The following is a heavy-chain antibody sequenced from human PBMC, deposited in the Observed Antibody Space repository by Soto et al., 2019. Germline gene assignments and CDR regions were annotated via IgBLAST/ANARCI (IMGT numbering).Heavy chain of an antibody. Sequence: QVQLVQSGAEVKKPGASVKVSCKASGYTFINYDINWVRQAPGQGLEWVGWMNPDSGNTGYAQNFQGRVTMTGNTSISSVYMELSSLTSEDTAVYYCARRRGSKGWFDLWGKGTLVTVSS. J-gene: IGHJ5*02. CDR1: GYTFINYD. D-gene: IGHD3-10*01. CDR3: ARRRGSKGWFDL. V-gene: IGHV1-8*01. CDR2: MNPDSGNT.